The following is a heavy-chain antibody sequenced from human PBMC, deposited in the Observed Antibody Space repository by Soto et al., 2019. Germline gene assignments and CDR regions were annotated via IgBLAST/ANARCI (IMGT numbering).Heavy chain of an antibody. Sequence: QVKLVQSGPEVKKPGASVKVSCTASGYTFTRHGFSWVRQAPGQGLEWMGWISTYDVNTHHAQNFQGRVTMTADTSASTVYMELASLRPDDTAIYFCAREGRIGWLGIDHWGKGTLVTVSS. CDR1: GYTFTRHG. D-gene: IGHD6-19*01. V-gene: IGHV1-18*01. CDR3: AREGRIGWLGIDH. J-gene: IGHJ4*02. CDR2: ISTYDVNT.